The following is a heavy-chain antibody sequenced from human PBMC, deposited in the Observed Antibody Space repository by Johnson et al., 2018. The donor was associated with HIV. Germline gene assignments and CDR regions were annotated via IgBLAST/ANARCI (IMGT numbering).Heavy chain of an antibody. D-gene: IGHD3-22*01. CDR1: GFTFSSYA. CDR3: ASPTSGYSGVKAFDI. CDR2: ISYDGSNK. Sequence: QVQLVESGGGVVQPGRSLRLSCAASGFTFSSYAMHWVRQAPGTGLEWVAVISYDGSNKYYADSAKGRFTISRDNSKNSLYLQMNSLRAEDSAVYYCASPTSGYSGVKAFDIWGHGTMVTVSS. V-gene: IGHV3-30*04. J-gene: IGHJ3*02.